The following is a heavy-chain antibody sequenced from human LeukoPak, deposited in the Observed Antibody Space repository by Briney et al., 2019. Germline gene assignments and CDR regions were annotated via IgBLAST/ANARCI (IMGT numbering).Heavy chain of an antibody. CDR3: ASGGDGYKWPTFGY. CDR2: IYSGGST. Sequence: PGGSLRLSCAASGFTVSNNYMSWVRPAPGKGLEWVSLIYSGGSTYYAEDVKGRFTINRDKSKNKLDLQMNSLRAEDTAVYYCASGGDGYKWPTFGYWGQGTLVTVS. CDR1: GFTVSNNY. J-gene: IGHJ4*02. D-gene: IGHD5-24*01. V-gene: IGHV3-66*01.